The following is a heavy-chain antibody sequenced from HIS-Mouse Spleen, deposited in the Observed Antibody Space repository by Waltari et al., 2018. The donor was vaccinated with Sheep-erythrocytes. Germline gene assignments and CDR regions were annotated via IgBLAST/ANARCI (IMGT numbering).Heavy chain of an antibody. CDR3: ARVASGATFDY. CDR2: IRSSSSYI. D-gene: IGHD1-26*01. V-gene: IGHV3-21*01. Sequence: EVQLVESGGGLVKPGGSLRLSCAASGFTFSSYSMNWVRQAPGKGLEWVSSIRSSSSYIYYADAWKGRFTISRDNAKNSLYLQMNSLRAEDTAVYYCARVASGATFDYWGQGTLVTVSS. J-gene: IGHJ4*02. CDR1: GFTFSSYS.